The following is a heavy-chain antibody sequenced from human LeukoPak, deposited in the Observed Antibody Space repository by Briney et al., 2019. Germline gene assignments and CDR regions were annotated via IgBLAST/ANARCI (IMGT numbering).Heavy chain of an antibody. CDR3: ARVSQYYYGMDV. CDR2: ISSSGSTI. V-gene: IGHV3-48*04. J-gene: IGHJ6*02. Sequence: GGSLRLSCAASGFTFSSYTMNWVRQAPGKGLEWLSSISSSGSTIYYADSVKGRFTISRDNAKNSLYLQMYSLRAEDTAVYYCARVSQYYYGMDVWGQGTTVTVSS. CDR1: GFTFSSYT.